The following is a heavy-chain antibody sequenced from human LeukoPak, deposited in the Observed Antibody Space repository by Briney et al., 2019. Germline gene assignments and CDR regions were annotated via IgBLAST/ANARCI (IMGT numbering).Heavy chain of an antibody. CDR3: AREAPNWAFDY. Sequence: PGGSLRLSCAASGFTFSSYSMNWVRQAPGKGLEWVTSISSSSSYIYYADSVKGRFTISRDNAKNSLYLQMNSLRAEDTAVYYCAREAPNWAFDYWGQGTLVTVSS. J-gene: IGHJ4*02. CDR2: ISSSSSYI. D-gene: IGHD7-27*01. V-gene: IGHV3-21*01. CDR1: GFTFSSYS.